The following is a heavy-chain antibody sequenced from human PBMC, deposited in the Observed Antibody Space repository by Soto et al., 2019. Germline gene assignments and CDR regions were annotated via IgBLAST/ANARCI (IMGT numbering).Heavy chain of an antibody. D-gene: IGHD1-1*01. Sequence: GASVKVSCKASGYTFTSHGISWVRQAPGQGLEWMGWISAYNANTNYAQKLQGRVTMTTDTSTSTAYMELRSLRSDDTAVYYCARDPRTGTTHPSPIDYWGQGTLVTVSS. CDR2: ISAYNANT. CDR1: GYTFTSHG. V-gene: IGHV1-18*04. CDR3: ARDPRTGTTHPSPIDY. J-gene: IGHJ4*02.